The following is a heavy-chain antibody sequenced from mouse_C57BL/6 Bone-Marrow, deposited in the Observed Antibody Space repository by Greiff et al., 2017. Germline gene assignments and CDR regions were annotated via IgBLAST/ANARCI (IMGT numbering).Heavy chain of an antibody. Sequence: EVQLQQSGPELVKPGASVKISCKASGYTFTDYYMNWVKQSHGKSLEWIGDINPNNGGTNYNQKFKGKATLTVDKSSSTAYMELRSLTSEDSAVYYCARSSPWFAYWGQGTLVTVSA. CDR1: GYTFTDYY. CDR3: ARSSPWFAY. J-gene: IGHJ3*01. CDR2: INPNNGGT. D-gene: IGHD6-2*01. V-gene: IGHV1-26*01.